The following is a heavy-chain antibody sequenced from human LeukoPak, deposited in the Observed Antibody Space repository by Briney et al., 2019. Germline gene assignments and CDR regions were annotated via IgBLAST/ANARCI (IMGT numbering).Heavy chain of an antibody. CDR3: ARRGRGVYSPHYYYYYYMDV. J-gene: IGHJ6*03. D-gene: IGHD3-10*01. CDR2: ISAYNGNT. CDR1: GYTFTSYG. V-gene: IGHV1-18*01. Sequence: ASVKVSCKASGYTFTSYGISWVRQAPGQGLEWMGWISAYNGNTSYAQKLQGRVTMTTDTSTSTAYMELRSLRSDDTAVYYCARRGRGVYSPHYYYYYYMDVWGKGTTVTISS.